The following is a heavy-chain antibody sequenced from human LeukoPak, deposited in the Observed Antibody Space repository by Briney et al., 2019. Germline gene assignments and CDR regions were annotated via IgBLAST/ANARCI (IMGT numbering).Heavy chain of an antibody. CDR3: ARAVSYGYYFDY. CDR2: ISSSGSTI. CDR1: GFTFSSYE. V-gene: IGHV3-48*03. D-gene: IGHD5-18*01. Sequence: GGSLRLSCAASGFTFSSYEMNWVRQAPGKGLEWVSYISSSGSTIYYADSVKGRFTISRDNAKNSLYLQTNSLRAEDTAVYYCARAVSYGYYFDYWGQGALVTVSS. J-gene: IGHJ4*02.